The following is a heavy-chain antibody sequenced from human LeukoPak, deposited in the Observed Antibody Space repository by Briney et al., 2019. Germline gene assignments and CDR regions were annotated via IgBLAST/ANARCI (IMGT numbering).Heavy chain of an antibody. J-gene: IGHJ4*02. Sequence: GVSLRLSCAASGFTFSDYYMSWIRQAPGKGLEWVSYISSSGSTKYYADSVKGRFTISRDNAKNSYPQMNSLRAEDTAVYYCARDGHAYGRGSPHYWGQGTPVTVSS. CDR2: ISSSGSTK. V-gene: IGHV3-11*01. CDR3: ARDGHAYGRGSPHY. CDR1: GFTFSDYY. D-gene: IGHD3-10*01.